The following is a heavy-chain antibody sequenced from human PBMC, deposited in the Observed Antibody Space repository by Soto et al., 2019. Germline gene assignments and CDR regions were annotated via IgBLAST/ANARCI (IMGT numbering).Heavy chain of an antibody. Sequence: GSLRLSCAGSGFTFSDYYMSWIRQAPGKGLEWVSYISSSGDIIYYADSVKGRFTISRDNAKNSLYLQMNSLRAEDTAVYYCARDLGYYASDGYFDYWGQGTLVTVSS. CDR2: ISSSGDII. J-gene: IGHJ4*02. V-gene: IGHV3-11*01. D-gene: IGHD3-22*01. CDR1: GFTFSDYY. CDR3: ARDLGYYASDGYFDY.